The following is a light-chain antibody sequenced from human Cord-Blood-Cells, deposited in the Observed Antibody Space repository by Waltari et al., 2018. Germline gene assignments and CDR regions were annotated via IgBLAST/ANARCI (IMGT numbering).Light chain of an antibody. CDR2: EVS. CDR1: SSDVGGYNY. V-gene: IGLV2-8*01. Sequence: QSALTQPPSASGSPGQSVTISCTGTSSDVGGYNYVSWYQQHPGKAPKLMIYEVSKRPAVVPGRFSGSKSDNTASLTVSGLQAEDEADYYCSSYAGSNNLVFGGGTKLTVL. CDR3: SSYAGSNNLV. J-gene: IGLJ2*01.